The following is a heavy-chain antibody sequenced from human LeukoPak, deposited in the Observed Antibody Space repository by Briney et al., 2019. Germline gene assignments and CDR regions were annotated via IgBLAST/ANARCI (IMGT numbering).Heavy chain of an antibody. V-gene: IGHV1-2*02. Sequence: SSVKVSCMASVYTFTAYHMYGLRQAPGQGLEGMGWIYPNSGATGYAQNLQGRVTMTRDTSVSTIYMELSRLSSDDPAVYYCARDGVSTTPDFDYWGQGTLVTVSS. CDR2: IYPNSGAT. J-gene: IGHJ4*02. D-gene: IGHD2-8*01. CDR3: ARDGVSTTPDFDY. CDR1: VYTFTAYH.